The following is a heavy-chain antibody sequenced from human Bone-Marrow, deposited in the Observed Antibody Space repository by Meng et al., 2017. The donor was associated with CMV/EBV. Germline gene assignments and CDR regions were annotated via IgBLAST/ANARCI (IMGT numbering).Heavy chain of an antibody. CDR2: IYSGGTT. Sequence: VRSNYMRCVRQAPGQGLEWVSLIYSGGTTYYADSVKGRFTISRDNSKNTLYLQMNSLRADDTTVYYCARVGRPYYDFWSGYYALDYWGQGTLVTVSS. J-gene: IGHJ4*02. CDR1: VRSNY. CDR3: ARVGRPYYDFWSGYYALDY. D-gene: IGHD3-3*01. V-gene: IGHV3-53*01.